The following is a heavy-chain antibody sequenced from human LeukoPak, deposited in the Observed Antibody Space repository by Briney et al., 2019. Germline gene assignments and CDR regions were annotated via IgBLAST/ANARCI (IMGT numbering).Heavy chain of an antibody. CDR1: GGSISSGGYY. CDR3: ARGRCSSTSCYSIFDY. V-gene: IGHV4-31*03. J-gene: IGHJ4*02. CDR2: IYYSGST. Sequence: SETLSLTCTASGGSISSGGYYWSWIRQHPGKGLEWIGYIYYSGSTYYNPSLKSRVTISVDTSKNQFSLKLSSVTAADTAVYYCARGRCSSTSCYSIFDYWGQGTLVTVSS. D-gene: IGHD2-2*02.